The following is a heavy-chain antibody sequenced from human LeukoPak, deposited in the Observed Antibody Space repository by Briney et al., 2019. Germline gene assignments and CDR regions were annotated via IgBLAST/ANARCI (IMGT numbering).Heavy chain of an antibody. CDR2: INHSGST. V-gene: IGHV4-34*01. CDR3: ARLDVDSSGYYAPFDY. CDR1: GGSFSGYY. J-gene: IGHJ4*02. D-gene: IGHD3-22*01. Sequence: SPSETLPLTCAVYGGSFSGYYWSWIRQPPGKGLEWIGEINHSGSTNYNPSLKSRVTISVDTSKNQFSLKLSSVTAADTAVYYCARLDVDSSGYYAPFDYWGQGSLVTVSS.